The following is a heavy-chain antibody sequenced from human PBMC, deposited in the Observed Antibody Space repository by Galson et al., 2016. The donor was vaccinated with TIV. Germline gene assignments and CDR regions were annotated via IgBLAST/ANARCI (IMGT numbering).Heavy chain of an antibody. V-gene: IGHV3-66*02. CDR2: ISDGGNT. CDR3: ARDRIVDATYYYYYYGMDV. J-gene: IGHJ6*02. Sequence: SLRLSCAASGLSVNINYMTWVRQAPGKGLEWVSLISDGGNTFYADSVKGRFTISRDNSKSTLYLQMNSLRVEDTAVYYCARDRIVDATYYYYYYGMDVWGQGTAVTVSS. D-gene: IGHD1-26*01. CDR1: GLSVNINY.